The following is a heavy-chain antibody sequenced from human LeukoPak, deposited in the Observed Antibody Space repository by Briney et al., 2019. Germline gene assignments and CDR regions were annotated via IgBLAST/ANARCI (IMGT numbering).Heavy chain of an antibody. Sequence: GGSLRLSCAASGFTVSSNYMSWVRQAPGKGLEWVSVIYSDGSTYYADSVKGRFTISRDNSKNTLYLQMNSLRAEDTAVYYCARDLGYCSSTSCRPNYFDYWGQGTLVTVSS. CDR3: ARDLGYCSSTSCRPNYFDY. CDR2: IYSDGST. D-gene: IGHD2-2*01. J-gene: IGHJ4*02. V-gene: IGHV3-66*02. CDR1: GFTVSSNY.